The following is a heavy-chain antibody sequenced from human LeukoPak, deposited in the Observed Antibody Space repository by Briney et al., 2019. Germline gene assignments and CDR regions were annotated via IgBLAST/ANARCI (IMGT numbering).Heavy chain of an antibody. Sequence: GASVKVSCKASGYTFTSYGISWVRQAPGQGLEWMGWINPNSGGTNYAQKFQGRVTMTRDTSISTAYMELSRLRSDDTAVYYCARGGPIAAEFDPWGQGTLVTVSS. CDR1: GYTFTSYG. D-gene: IGHD6-13*01. V-gene: IGHV1-2*02. CDR2: INPNSGGT. J-gene: IGHJ5*02. CDR3: ARGGPIAAEFDP.